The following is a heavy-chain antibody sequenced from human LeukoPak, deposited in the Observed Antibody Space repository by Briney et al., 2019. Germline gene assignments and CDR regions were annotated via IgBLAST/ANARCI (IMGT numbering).Heavy chain of an antibody. CDR1: GGSISSGSYY. J-gene: IGHJ4*02. CDR3: ARDGGSGSFWAYYFDY. Sequence: PSETLSLTCTVSGGSISSGSYYWSWIRQPAGKGLEWIGRIYTSGSTNYNPSLKSRVTMSVDTSKNQFSLKLSSVTAADTAVYYCARDGGSGSFWAYYFDYWGQGTLVTVSS. V-gene: IGHV4-61*02. CDR2: IYTSGST. D-gene: IGHD1-26*01.